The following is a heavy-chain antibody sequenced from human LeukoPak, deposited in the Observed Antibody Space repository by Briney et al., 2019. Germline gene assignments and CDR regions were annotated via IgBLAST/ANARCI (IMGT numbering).Heavy chain of an antibody. J-gene: IGHJ4*02. CDR1: GYTFTGYY. CDR3: ARVDEYSYGLTDY. V-gene: IGHV1-2*02. D-gene: IGHD5-18*01. CDR2: INPNSGGT. Sequence: ASVKVSCKASGYTFTGYYMHWVRQAPGQGLEWMGWINPNSGGTNYAQKFQGRVTMTTDTSTSTAYMELRSLRSDDTAVYYCARVDEYSYGLTDYWGQGTLVTVSS.